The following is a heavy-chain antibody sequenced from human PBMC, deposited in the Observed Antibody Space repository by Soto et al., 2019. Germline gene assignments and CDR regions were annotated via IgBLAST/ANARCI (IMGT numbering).Heavy chain of an antibody. CDR3: AKAIYGSGSYYIFDY. D-gene: IGHD3-10*01. J-gene: IGHJ4*02. V-gene: IGHV3-30*18. CDR1: GFTFSSYG. Sequence: PGGSLRLSCAASGFTFSSYGMHWVRQAPGKGLEWVAVISYDGSNKYYADSVKGRFTISRDNSKNTLYLQMNSLRAEDTAVYYCAKAIYGSGSYYIFDYWGQGTLVTVS. CDR2: ISYDGSNK.